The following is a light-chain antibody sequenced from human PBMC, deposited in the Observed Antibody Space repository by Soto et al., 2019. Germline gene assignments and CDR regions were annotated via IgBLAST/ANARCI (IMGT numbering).Light chain of an antibody. J-gene: IGLJ1*01. CDR2: NVN. Sequence: QSALTQSASVSGSPGQSSTISCTGTSSDVGNYNYVSWYQQHPGEVPKLIIFNVNNRPSGVSNRFSGSNSGNTASLTSSGLQAVDEADYYCSSFTSSTTYVFGPGTKLTVL. CDR3: SSFTSSTTYV. CDR1: SSDVGNYNY. V-gene: IGLV2-14*01.